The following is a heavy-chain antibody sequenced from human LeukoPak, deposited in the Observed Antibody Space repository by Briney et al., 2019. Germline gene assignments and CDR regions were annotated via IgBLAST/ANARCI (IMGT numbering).Heavy chain of an antibody. D-gene: IGHD4-17*01. CDR1: GFSLSTSGMS. CDR3: ARTIASTVTTTLWHFDH. Sequence: SGPALVKPTQTLTLTCTFSGFSLSTSGMSVSWIRQSPGKALEWLARIDWDDDTYYSTSLITRLTISKDTSENQVILTMTNMDPVDTATYYCARTIASTVTTTLWHFDHWGQGTLVIVSS. J-gene: IGHJ4*02. V-gene: IGHV2-70*11. CDR2: IDWDDDT.